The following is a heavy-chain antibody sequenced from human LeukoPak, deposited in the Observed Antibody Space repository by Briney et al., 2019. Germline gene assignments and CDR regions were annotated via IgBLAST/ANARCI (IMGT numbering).Heavy chain of an antibody. D-gene: IGHD3-3*01. V-gene: IGHV3-23*01. CDR2: ISGSGGST. CDR3: ANSRMIFGVFDY. J-gene: IGHJ4*02. Sequence: PGVSLRLSCAASRFTFRSCAMSWVRHARGEGLEGVSAISGSGGSTYYADSVKGRFTISRDNSKNTLYLQMNSLRAEDTAVYYCANSRMIFGVFDYWGQGTLVTVSS. CDR1: RFTFRSCA.